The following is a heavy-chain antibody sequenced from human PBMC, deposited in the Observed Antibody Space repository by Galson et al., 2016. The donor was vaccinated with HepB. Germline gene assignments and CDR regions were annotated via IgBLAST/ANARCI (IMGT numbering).Heavy chain of an antibody. CDR2: ISGYDGKT. CDR3: ARERSWFWYCGGDCHSSDYYAMDV. D-gene: IGHD2-21*02. CDR1: GYTFANYG. V-gene: IGHV1-18*01. J-gene: IGHJ6*02. Sequence: SVKVSCKASGYTFANYGITWVRQAPGQGLEWMGWISGYDGKTTYAQTFQGRVTKTTDTSTSTAHMELRSLRSDDTAVFYCARERSWFWYCGGDCHSSDYYAMDVWGQGTTVTVS.